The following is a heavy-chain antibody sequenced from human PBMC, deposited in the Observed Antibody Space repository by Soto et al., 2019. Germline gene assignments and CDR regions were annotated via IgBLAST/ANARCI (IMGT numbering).Heavy chain of an antibody. CDR1: GGTFSSYA. D-gene: IGHD5-18*01. Sequence: GASVKVSCKASGGTFSSYAISWVRQAPGQGLEWMGGIIPIFGTANYAQKFQGRVTITADKSTSTAYMELSSLRSEDTAVYYCARDGGGAYVDTAPRRDYYYGMDVWGQGTTVTVSS. V-gene: IGHV1-69*06. CDR3: ARDGGGAYVDTAPRRDYYYGMDV. CDR2: IIPIFGTA. J-gene: IGHJ6*02.